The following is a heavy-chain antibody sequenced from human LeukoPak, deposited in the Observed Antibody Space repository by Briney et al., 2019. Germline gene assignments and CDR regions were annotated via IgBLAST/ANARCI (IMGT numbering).Heavy chain of an antibody. D-gene: IGHD2-2*01. V-gene: IGHV3-43*02. CDR2: ISGDGGNT. CDR3: TKDRYCSSTSCPTDH. J-gene: IGHJ4*02. CDR1: GFTFDEYA. Sequence: GGSLRLSCAASGFTFDEYAMHWVRQAPGKGLEWVSLISGDGGNTYYADSVKGRFTISRDNSKNSPYLQMNGLRTEDTALYYCTKDRYCSSTSCPTDHWGQGTLVTVSS.